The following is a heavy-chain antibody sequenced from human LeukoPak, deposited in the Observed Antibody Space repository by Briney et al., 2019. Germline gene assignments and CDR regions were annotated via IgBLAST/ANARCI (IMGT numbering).Heavy chain of an antibody. CDR2: ISGSGGST. CDR1: GFTFSSYA. D-gene: IGHD7-27*01. Sequence: GESLKISCAASGFTFSSYAMSWVRQAPGKGLEWVSAISGSGGSTYYADSVKGRFTISRDNSKNTLYLQMNSLRAEDTAVYYCAKDDGEYYFDYWGQGTLVTVSS. J-gene: IGHJ4*02. V-gene: IGHV3-23*01. CDR3: AKDDGEYYFDY.